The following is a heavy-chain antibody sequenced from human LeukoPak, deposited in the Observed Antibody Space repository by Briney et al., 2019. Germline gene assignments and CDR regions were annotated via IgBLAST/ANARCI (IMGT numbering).Heavy chain of an antibody. CDR3: AREPGTFDYPYMDV. CDR1: GGSISSYY. CDR2: INHSGST. D-gene: IGHD3-16*01. J-gene: IGHJ6*03. Sequence: SETLSLTCTVSGGSISSYYWSWIRQPAGKGLEWIGEINHSGSTNYNPSLKSRVTISVDTSKNQFSLKLSSVTAADTAVYYCAREPGTFDYPYMDVWGKGTTVTISS. V-gene: IGHV4-59*12.